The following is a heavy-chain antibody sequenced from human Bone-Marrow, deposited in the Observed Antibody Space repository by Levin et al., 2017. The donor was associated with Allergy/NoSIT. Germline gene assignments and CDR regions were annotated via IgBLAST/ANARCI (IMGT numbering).Heavy chain of an antibody. D-gene: IGHD5-12*01. CDR2: MTAVGVA. CDR1: GLTVNSFD. CDR3: AKWDGYARS. V-gene: IGHV3-23*01. Sequence: QTGGSLRLSCAASGLTVNSFDMAWVRQAPGKGPEWVSGMTAVGVAHYTPYLRGRFTVSRDTSKNIFYLQVNDVRVEDSGVYYCAKWDGYARSWGQGTRVTVAS. J-gene: IGHJ5*02.